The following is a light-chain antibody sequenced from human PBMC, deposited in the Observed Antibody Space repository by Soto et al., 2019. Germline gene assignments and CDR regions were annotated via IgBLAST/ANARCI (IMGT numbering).Light chain of an antibody. CDR3: SAYTSSSTRV. V-gene: IGLV2-14*01. CDR2: EVS. J-gene: IGLJ1*01. Sequence: QSVLTQPASVSGSPGQSITISCTGISSDIGGYNYVSWYQQHPGKAPKLIIFEVSNRPSGVSNRFSGSKSGNTASLTISGLQAEDEADYYCSAYTSSSTRVFGTGTKLTV. CDR1: SSDIGGYNY.